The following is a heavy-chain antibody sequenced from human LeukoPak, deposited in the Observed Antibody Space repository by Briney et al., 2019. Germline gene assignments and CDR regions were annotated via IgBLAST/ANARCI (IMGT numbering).Heavy chain of an antibody. J-gene: IGHJ4*02. CDR1: GGSFSGYY. V-gene: IGHV4-34*01. D-gene: IGHD3-16*02. CDR3: ARRGAITFGGVIVSYGHEPRPADY. CDR2: INHSGST. Sequence: PSETLSLTCAVYGGSFSGYYWSWIRQPPGKGLEWIGEINHSGSTNYNPSLKSRVTISVDTSKNQFSLKLSSVTAADTAVYYCARRGAITFGGVIVSYGHEPRPADYWGQGTLVTVSS.